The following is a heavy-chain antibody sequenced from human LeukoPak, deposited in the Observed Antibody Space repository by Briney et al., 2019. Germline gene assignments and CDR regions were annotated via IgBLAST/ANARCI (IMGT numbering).Heavy chain of an antibody. Sequence: PSQTLSDTCTVSGGSISSGDYYGSWIRQPPGKGLEWIGYIYYSGSTYYNPSLKSRLTISVDTSKNQFSLKLSSVTAADTVGYYCAREVRGVSFFDYWGQGTLVTVSS. J-gene: IGHJ4*02. CDR1: GGSISSGDYY. CDR2: IYYSGST. D-gene: IGHD3-10*01. V-gene: IGHV4-30-4*01. CDR3: AREVRGVSFFDY.